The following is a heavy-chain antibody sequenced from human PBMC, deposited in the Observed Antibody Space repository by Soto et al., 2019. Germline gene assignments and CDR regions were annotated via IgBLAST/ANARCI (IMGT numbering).Heavy chain of an antibody. Sequence: QVQLVQSGAEVKKPGASVKVSCKASGYTFTSYYLHWVRQAPGQGLEWMGIINPSGGSTSYAQTFQGRVTVTRDTSTSTVYMELSSLRSEDTAVYYCARDRQSYSSGSPRVHYFDYWGQGTLVTVSS. CDR3: ARDRQSYSSGSPRVHYFDY. CDR2: INPSGGST. V-gene: IGHV1-46*01. J-gene: IGHJ4*02. CDR1: GYTFTSYY. D-gene: IGHD6-19*01.